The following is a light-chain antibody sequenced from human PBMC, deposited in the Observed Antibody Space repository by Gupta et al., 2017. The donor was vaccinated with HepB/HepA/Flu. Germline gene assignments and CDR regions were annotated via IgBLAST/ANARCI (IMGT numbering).Light chain of an antibody. Sequence: IVLTQSSGTLSLPPGERPALSCSASQSVSSNYLAWYQQKPGQAPRLLLYGASSTAHAIPDRLSGSGSSRDFSLTIIRLVPEDFAVYYCCHESDSGLAFGQGTKMEIK. CDR3: CHESDSGLA. V-gene: IGKV3-20*01. J-gene: IGKJ2*01. CDR2: GAS. CDR1: QSVSSNY.